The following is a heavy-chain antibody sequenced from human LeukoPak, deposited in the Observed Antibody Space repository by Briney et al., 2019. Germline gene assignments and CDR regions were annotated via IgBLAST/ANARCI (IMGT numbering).Heavy chain of an antibody. CDR2: ISGSGGST. D-gene: IGHD3-10*01. Sequence: PGRSLRLSCAASGFTFSSYDMSWVRQAPGKGLEWVSAISGSGGSTYYADSVKGRFTISRDNSKNTLYLQMNSLRAEDTAVYYCAKVAYYGSGSYPTRWGQGTQVTVSS. V-gene: IGHV3-23*01. J-gene: IGHJ4*02. CDR1: GFTFSSYD. CDR3: AKVAYYGSGSYPTR.